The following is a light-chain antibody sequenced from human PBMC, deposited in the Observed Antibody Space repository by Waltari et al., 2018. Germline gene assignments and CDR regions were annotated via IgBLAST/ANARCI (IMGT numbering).Light chain of an antibody. V-gene: IGLV1-44*01. CDR1: SSNIGRNP. CDR2: SNN. CDR3: ATWDASLTGWV. J-gene: IGLJ2*01. Sequence: QSVLTQPPSASGTPGQRVTISCSGSSSNIGRNPVNWYKQLPGTAPKLLIHSNNQRPSGVPVRFSVSKSGTSASLAISGLQSEDEADYYCATWDASLTGWVFGGGTKLTVL.